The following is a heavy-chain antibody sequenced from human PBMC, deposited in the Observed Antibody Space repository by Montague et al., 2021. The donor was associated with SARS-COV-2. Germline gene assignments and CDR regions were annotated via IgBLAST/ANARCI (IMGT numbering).Heavy chain of an antibody. D-gene: IGHD6-6*01. V-gene: IGHV4-34*01. J-gene: IGHJ6*03. CDR2: INHSGST. CDR1: GGSFSGYY. CDR3: ARGVRQLGVRYYYYYIDV. Sequence: SEILSLTRAVYGGSFSGYYWSWIRQPPGKGLEWIGEINHSGSTNYNPSLKSRVTISMDTSKNQFSLKLSSVTAADTAVYYCARGVRQLGVRYYYYYIDVWDKGTTVTVSS.